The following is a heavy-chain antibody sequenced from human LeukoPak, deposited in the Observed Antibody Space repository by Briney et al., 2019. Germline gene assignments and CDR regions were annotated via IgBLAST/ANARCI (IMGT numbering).Heavy chain of an antibody. Sequence: GASVKVSCKASGFTFTSSAVQWVRQARGQRLEWIGWIVVGSGNTNYAQRFQERVTITRDMSTSTAYMELSSLRSDDTAVYYCARAETNLGYCTNGVCSQARWFDPWGQGTLVTVSS. CDR3: ARAETNLGYCTNGVCSQARWFDP. CDR2: IVVGSGNT. J-gene: IGHJ5*02. V-gene: IGHV1-58*01. CDR1: GFTFTSSA. D-gene: IGHD2-8*01.